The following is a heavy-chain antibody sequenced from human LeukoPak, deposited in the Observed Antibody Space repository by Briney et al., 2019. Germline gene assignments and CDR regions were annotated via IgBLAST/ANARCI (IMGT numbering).Heavy chain of an antibody. J-gene: IGHJ3*02. CDR2: IRYDGSNK. Sequence: GGSLRLSCAASGFTFSSYGMHWVRQAPGKGLEWAAFIRYDGSNKYYADSVKGRFTISRDNSKNTLYLQMNSLRAEDTAVYYCAKRRGKAAAGSVGAFDIWGQGTMVTVSS. V-gene: IGHV3-30*02. CDR1: GFTFSSYG. CDR3: AKRRGKAAAGSVGAFDI. D-gene: IGHD6-13*01.